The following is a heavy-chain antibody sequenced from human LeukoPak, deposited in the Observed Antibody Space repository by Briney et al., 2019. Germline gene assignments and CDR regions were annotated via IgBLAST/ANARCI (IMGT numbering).Heavy chain of an antibody. CDR3: ARGTLCGGDCYSLDY. V-gene: IGHV1-69*13. J-gene: IGHJ4*02. D-gene: IGHD2-21*02. Sequence: ASVKVSCKASGYTFTSYGISWVRQAPGQGLEWMGGIIPIFGTANYAQKFQGRVTITADESTSTAYMELSSLRSEDTAVYYCARGTLCGGDCYSLDYWGQGTLVTVSS. CDR2: IIPIFGTA. CDR1: GYTFTSYG.